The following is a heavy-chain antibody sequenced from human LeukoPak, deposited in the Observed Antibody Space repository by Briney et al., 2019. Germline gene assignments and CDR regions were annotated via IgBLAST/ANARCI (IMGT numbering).Heavy chain of an antibody. Sequence: PSETLSLTCTVSGGSINTYYWSWIRQPPGKGLEWLGYIYSDGSTNYNPSLKSRLTISVDTSKNQFSLKLSSVIAADTAVYYCAKDRGDSSGWYFKNYYYYGMDVWGQGTTVTVSS. CDR1: GGSINTYY. CDR3: AKDRGDSSGWYFKNYYYYGMDV. D-gene: IGHD6-19*01. V-gene: IGHV4-59*01. CDR2: IYSDGST. J-gene: IGHJ6*02.